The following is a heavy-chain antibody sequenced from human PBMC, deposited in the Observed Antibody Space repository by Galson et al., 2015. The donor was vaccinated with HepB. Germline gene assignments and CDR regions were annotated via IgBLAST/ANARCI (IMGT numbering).Heavy chain of an antibody. Sequence: SVKVSCKASGYTFTSYAMHWVRQAPGQRLEWMGWINAGKGNTKYSQKFQGRVTITRDTSASTAYMELSSLRSEDTAVYYCARESVAGTTDYWYFDLWGRGTLVTASS. CDR2: INAGKGNT. D-gene: IGHD6-19*01. J-gene: IGHJ2*01. CDR3: ARESVAGTTDYWYFDL. V-gene: IGHV1-3*01. CDR1: GYTFTSYA.